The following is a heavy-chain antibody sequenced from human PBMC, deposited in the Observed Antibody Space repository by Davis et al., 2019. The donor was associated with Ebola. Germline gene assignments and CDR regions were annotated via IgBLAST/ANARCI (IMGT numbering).Heavy chain of an antibody. V-gene: IGHV1-69*04. D-gene: IGHD3-22*01. J-gene: IGHJ4*02. Sequence: SVKVSCKASGGTFSSYAISWVRQAPGQGLEWMGRIIPILGIANYAQKFQGRVTITANKSTSTAYMELSSLRSEDTAVYYCARDYYDSSGYFLFDYWGQGTLVTVSS. CDR3: ARDYYDSSGYFLFDY. CDR1: GGTFSSYA. CDR2: IIPILGIA.